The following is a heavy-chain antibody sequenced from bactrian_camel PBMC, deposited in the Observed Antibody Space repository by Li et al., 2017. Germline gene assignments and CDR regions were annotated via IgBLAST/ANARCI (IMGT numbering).Heavy chain of an antibody. CDR3: TAPREHWLGTS. J-gene: IGHJ4*01. V-gene: IGHV3S55*01. CDR1: GFTFDVPD. D-gene: IGHD7*01. Sequence: VQLVESGGGSVQAGETLRLSCTVPGFTFDVPDMAWYRQPPGDECELVSEIRSDGNTYYSDSVKGRLTISLDNAKSTLYLQMNSLRPEDTAMYYCTAPREHWLGTSWGQGTQVTVS. CDR2: IRSDGNT.